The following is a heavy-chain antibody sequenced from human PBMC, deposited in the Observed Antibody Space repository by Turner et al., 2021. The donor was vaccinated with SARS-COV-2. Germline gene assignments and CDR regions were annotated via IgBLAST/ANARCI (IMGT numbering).Heavy chain of an antibody. CDR3: ARLIAAAEPLEVDYYYYYGMDV. CDR2: LDCSGST. CDR1: GGSISSSSYY. Sequence: QLQLQESGPGLVKTSETLSLTCTVSGGSISSSSYYWGGIRQPPGKGLEWIGNLDCSGSTYSNPSLKSRVTISVDMSKIQFSLKLSSVTAADTAVYYCARLIAAAEPLEVDYYYYYGMDVWGQGTTVTVSS. D-gene: IGHD6-13*01. V-gene: IGHV4-39*01. J-gene: IGHJ6*02.